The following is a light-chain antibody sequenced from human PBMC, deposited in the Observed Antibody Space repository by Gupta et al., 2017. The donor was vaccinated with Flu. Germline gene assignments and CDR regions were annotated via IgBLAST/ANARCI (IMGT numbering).Light chain of an antibody. CDR2: GAS. Sequence: EIVMTQSPATLSVSPGERATLSCRASQSVSSNLAWYQQKPGQAPRLLIYGASTRATGIKARFSGSGDGTEFTLTINSRQSEDFAVYYCQQENNGHPPITFGGGTKVEIK. V-gene: IGKV3-15*01. J-gene: IGKJ4*01. CDR3: QQENNGHPPIT. CDR1: QSVSSN.